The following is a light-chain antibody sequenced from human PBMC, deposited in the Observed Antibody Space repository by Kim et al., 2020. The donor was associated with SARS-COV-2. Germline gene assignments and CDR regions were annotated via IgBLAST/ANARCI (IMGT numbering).Light chain of an antibody. Sequence: QSALTQPASVSGSPGQSITISCTGTSSDVGGYSYVSWYQQHPGKAPKLMIYDVSNRPSGVSNRFSGSKSGNTASLTISELQAEDEADYYCSSYTSSSTWVFGGGTQLTVL. CDR3: SSYTSSSTWV. J-gene: IGLJ3*02. CDR1: SSDVGGYSY. CDR2: DVS. V-gene: IGLV2-14*03.